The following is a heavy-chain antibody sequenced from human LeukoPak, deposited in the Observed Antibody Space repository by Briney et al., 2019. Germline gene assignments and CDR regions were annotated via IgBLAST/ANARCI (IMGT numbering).Heavy chain of an antibody. CDR1: GGSFSGYY. Sequence: SETLSLTCAVYGGSFSGYYWSWIRQPPGKGLEWIGEINHSGSTNYNPSLKSRVTISVDTSKNQLSLKLSSVTAADTAVYYCALGNEDAFDIWGQGTMVTVSS. V-gene: IGHV4-34*01. CDR3: ALGNEDAFDI. J-gene: IGHJ3*02. D-gene: IGHD4-23*01. CDR2: INHSGST.